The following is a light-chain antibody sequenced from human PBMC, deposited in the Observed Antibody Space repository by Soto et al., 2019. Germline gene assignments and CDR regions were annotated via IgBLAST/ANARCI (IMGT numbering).Light chain of an antibody. Sequence: QSALTQPPSVSGSPGQSVTISCTGTSSDVGSYNRVSWYQQPPGTDPKLMIYEVSNRPSGVPDRFSVSKSGNTASLTISGLQDEDEADYYCSSYTSSSTVVFGGGPKLNVL. CDR3: SSYTSSSTVV. CDR2: EVS. V-gene: IGLV2-18*02. J-gene: IGLJ2*01. CDR1: SSDVGSYNR.